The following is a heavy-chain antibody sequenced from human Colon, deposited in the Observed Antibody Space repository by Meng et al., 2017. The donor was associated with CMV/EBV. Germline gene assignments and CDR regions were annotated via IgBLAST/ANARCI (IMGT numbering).Heavy chain of an antibody. CDR1: GFSVSSYS. J-gene: IGHJ6*03. D-gene: IGHD3-10*01. Sequence: EREVVESGGGLILPGGSLRISCAASGFSVSSYSMSWVRHTPGKGLEWVSIFFYSGDTAYTDSVRGRFTISRDISKNTVYLQMNNLRAEDTAVYYCARDRDYLDVWGKGTTVTVSS. CDR3: ARDRDYLDV. CDR2: FFYSGDT. V-gene: IGHV3-53*01.